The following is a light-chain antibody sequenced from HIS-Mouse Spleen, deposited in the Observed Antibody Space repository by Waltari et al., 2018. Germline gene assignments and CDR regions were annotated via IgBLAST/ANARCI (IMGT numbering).Light chain of an antibody. CDR2: RNN. J-gene: IGLJ3*02. V-gene: IGLV1-47*01. CDR3: AAWDDSLSGPV. CDR1: SSNIGSNY. Sequence: QSVLTQPPSASGTPGQRVTISCSGSSSNIGSNYVYWYQQLPGTPPKLLIYRNNQRPSWVPDRFSGSKSGTSASLAISGLRSEDEADYYCAAWDDSLSGPVFGGGTKLTVL.